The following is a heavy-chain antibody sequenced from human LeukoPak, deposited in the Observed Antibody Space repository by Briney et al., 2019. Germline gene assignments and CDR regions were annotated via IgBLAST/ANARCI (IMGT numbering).Heavy chain of an antibody. Sequence: GGSLGLSFSASGFTFSTYAMTWVRQAPGKGLEWVGRLRSKANNYATHYAASVRGRFTISRDDSKNTRYLEMNSLKVEDTAVYYCTSQAGYSSSWKTWGQGTLVTVSS. CDR1: GFTFSTYA. J-gene: IGHJ5*02. CDR2: LRSKANNYAT. V-gene: IGHV3-73*01. D-gene: IGHD6-13*01. CDR3: TSQAGYSSSWKT.